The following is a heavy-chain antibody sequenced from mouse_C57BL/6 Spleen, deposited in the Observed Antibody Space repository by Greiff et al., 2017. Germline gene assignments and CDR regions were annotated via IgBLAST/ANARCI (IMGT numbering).Heavy chain of an antibody. CDR3: ARDLYDYDPLWFAY. J-gene: IGHJ3*01. D-gene: IGHD2-4*01. CDR2: IYPGSGST. V-gene: IGHV1-55*01. CDR1: GYTFTSYW. Sequence: QVHVKQPGAELVKPGASVKMSCKASGYTFTSYWITWVKQRPGQGLEWIGDIYPGSGSTNYNEKFKSKATLTVDTSSSTAYMQLSSLTSEDSAVYYCARDLYDYDPLWFAYWGQGTLVTVSA.